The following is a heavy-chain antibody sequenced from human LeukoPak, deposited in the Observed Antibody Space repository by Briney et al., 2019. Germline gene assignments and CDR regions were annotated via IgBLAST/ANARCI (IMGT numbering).Heavy chain of an antibody. CDR1: GFTFSNAW. V-gene: IGHV3-15*01. CDR2: IRSKTDGGTT. D-gene: IGHD6-19*01. Sequence: GGSLRLSCAASGFTFSNAWMSWVRQAPGKGLEWIGRIRSKTDGGTTDYAAPVKDRFTISRDDSKNTLFLQINSLKTEDTAVYYCTTYVAVSGTRHFDSWGQGALVTVSS. CDR3: TTYVAVSGTRHFDS. J-gene: IGHJ4*02.